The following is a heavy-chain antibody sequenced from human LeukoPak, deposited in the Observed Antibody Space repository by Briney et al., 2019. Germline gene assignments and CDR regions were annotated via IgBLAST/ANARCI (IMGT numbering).Heavy chain of an antibody. D-gene: IGHD3-3*01. CDR1: GFTFSSYA. J-gene: IGHJ6*03. CDR2: ISGSGGST. Sequence: GGSLRLSCAASGFTFSSYAMSWVRQALGKGLEWVSAISGSGGSTYYADSVKGRFTISRDNSKNTLYLQMNSLRAEDTAVYYCAKDRRYNIRFLPDPYYMDVWGKGTTVTVSS. V-gene: IGHV3-23*01. CDR3: AKDRRYNIRFLPDPYYMDV.